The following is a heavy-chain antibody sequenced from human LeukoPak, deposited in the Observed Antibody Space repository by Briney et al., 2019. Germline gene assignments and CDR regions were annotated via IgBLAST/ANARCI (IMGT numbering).Heavy chain of an antibody. CDR3: AREGYCSSTSCSYNWFDP. V-gene: IGHV1-69*05. J-gene: IGHJ5*02. CDR1: GGTFSSYA. D-gene: IGHD2-2*01. Sequence: SVKVSCKASGGTFSSYAISWVRQAPGQGLEWMGRIIPIFGTANYAQKFQGRVTITTDESTSTAYMELSSLRFEDTAVYYCAREGYCSSTSCSYNWFDPWGQGTLVTVSS. CDR2: IIPIFGTA.